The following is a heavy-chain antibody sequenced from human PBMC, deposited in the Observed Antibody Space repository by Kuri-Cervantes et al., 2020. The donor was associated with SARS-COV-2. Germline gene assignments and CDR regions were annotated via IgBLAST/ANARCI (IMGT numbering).Heavy chain of an antibody. CDR3: ARVAGSYYYYYGMDG. CDR1: GGSFSGYY. Sequence: GSLRLSCAVYGGSFSGYYWSWIRQPPGKGLEWIGEINHSGSTNYNPSLKSRVTISVDTSKNQFSLKLSSVTAADTAVYYCARVAGSYYYYYGMDGWGQGTTVTVSS. J-gene: IGHJ6*02. D-gene: IGHD2-15*01. V-gene: IGHV4-34*01. CDR2: INHSGST.